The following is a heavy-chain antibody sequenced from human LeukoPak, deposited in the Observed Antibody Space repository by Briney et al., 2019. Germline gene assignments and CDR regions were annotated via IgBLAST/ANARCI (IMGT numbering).Heavy chain of an antibody. CDR2: IYYSGST. CDR3: ARGPPYSSSWYVL. D-gene: IGHD6-13*01. J-gene: IGHJ5*02. V-gene: IGHV4-59*01. CDR1: GGSISSYY. Sequence: PSETLSLTCAVYGGSISSYYWSWIRQPPGKGLEWIGYIYYSGSTNYNPSLKSRVTISVDTSKNQFSLKLSSVTAADTAVYYCARGPPYSSSWYVLWGQGTLVTVSS.